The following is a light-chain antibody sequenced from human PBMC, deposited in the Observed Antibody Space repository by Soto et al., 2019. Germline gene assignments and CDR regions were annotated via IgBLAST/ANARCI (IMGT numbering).Light chain of an antibody. J-gene: IGLJ1*01. Sequence: SVLTQPASVSGSPGQSITISCTGTSSDVGGCKYVSWYQQHPGKAPKLMIYEVSNRPSGVSDRFSGSKSGNTASLTISGLQADVESYYYCSSYSSTNTYVFATDTKVAVL. CDR2: EVS. V-gene: IGLV2-14*01. CDR3: SSYSSTNTYV. CDR1: SSDVGGCKY.